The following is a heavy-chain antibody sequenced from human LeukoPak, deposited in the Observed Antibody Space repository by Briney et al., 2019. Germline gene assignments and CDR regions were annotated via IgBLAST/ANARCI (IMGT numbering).Heavy chain of an antibody. CDR2: IYTSGST. CDR3: ASGSSPSGGEGY. D-gene: IGHD6-6*01. J-gene: IGHJ4*02. CDR1: GGSISSGSYY. V-gene: IGHV4-61*02. Sequence: SQTLSLTCTVSGGSISSGSYYWSWIRQPAGKGLEWIGRIYTSGSTNYNPSLKSRVTISVDTSKNQFSLKLSSVTAADTAVYYCASGSSPSGGEGYWGQGTLVTVSS.